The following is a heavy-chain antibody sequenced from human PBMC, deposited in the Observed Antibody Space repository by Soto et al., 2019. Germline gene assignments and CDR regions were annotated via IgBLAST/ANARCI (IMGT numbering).Heavy chain of an antibody. CDR2: IYYSGST. CDR3: TRDDGYDISGYIVDY. CDR1: GGSISSYY. V-gene: IGHV4-59*12. D-gene: IGHD3-22*01. Sequence: SETLSLTCTVSGGSISSYYWSWIRQPPGKGLEWIGYIYYSGSTNYNPSLKSRVTISVDTSKNQFSLKLSSVTAADTAVYYCTRDDGYDISGYIVDYWGQGTLVTVSS. J-gene: IGHJ4*02.